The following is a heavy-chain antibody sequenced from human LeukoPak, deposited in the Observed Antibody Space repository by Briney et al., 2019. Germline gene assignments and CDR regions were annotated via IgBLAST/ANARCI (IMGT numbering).Heavy chain of an antibody. CDR3: AERFEWELLNAFDI. CDR2: IRYDGSNK. CDR1: GFTFSSYA. Sequence: GGSLRLSCAASGFTFSSYAMHWVRQAPGKGLEWVAFIRYDGSNKYYADSVKGRFTISRDNSKNTLYLQMNSLRAEDTAVYYCAERFEWELLNAFDIWGQGTMVTVSS. J-gene: IGHJ3*02. D-gene: IGHD1-26*01. V-gene: IGHV3-30*02.